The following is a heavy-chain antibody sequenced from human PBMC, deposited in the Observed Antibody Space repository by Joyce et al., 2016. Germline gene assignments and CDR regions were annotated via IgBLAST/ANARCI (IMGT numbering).Heavy chain of an antibody. D-gene: IGHD3-3*01. V-gene: IGHV3-30*02. Sequence: DSLKGRFSISRDNSKNMVYLQLNSLRREDTAVYYCAKNRVIFGEVLIQQVYLESWGQGTLVTVSP. CDR3: AKNRVIFGEVLIQQVYLES. J-gene: IGHJ4*02.